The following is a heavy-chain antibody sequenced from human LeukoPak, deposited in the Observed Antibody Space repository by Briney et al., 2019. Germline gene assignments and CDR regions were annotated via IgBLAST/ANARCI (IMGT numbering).Heavy chain of an antibody. CDR3: AKDRLAGLDY. Sequence: GGSLRLSCVASGFTFSTYGMSWVRQAPGKGLEWVAVISHHGANKFYGDSVKGRLTISRDNSNNMVYLQMNGLRAEDTAVYYCAKDRLAGLDYWGQGTLVTVSS. CDR2: ISHHGANK. CDR1: GFTFSTYG. J-gene: IGHJ4*02. V-gene: IGHV3-30*18. D-gene: IGHD6-19*01.